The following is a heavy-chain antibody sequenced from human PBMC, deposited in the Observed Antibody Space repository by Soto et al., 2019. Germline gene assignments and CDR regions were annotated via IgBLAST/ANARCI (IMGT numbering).Heavy chain of an antibody. V-gene: IGHV1-69*13. D-gene: IGHD2-2*01. CDR3: ASLDYCSSTSCYPVGNGMDV. Sequence: SVKVSCKASGGTFSSYAISWVRQAPGQGLEWMGGIIPIFGTANYAQKFQGRVTITADESTSTAYMELSSLRSEDTAVYYCASLDYCSSTSCYPVGNGMDVWGQGTTVTVSS. CDR1: GGTFSSYA. J-gene: IGHJ6*02. CDR2: IIPIFGTA.